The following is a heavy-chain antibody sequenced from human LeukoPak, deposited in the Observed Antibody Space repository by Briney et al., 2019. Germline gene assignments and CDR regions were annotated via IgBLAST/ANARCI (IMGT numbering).Heavy chain of an antibody. CDR1: RYTFTSYD. CDR2: MNPNSGNT. V-gene: IGHV1-8*01. CDR3: ARDPDIVVVVAALRQREMGGFDP. D-gene: IGHD2-15*01. Sequence: ASVQVSRKASRYTFTSYDINWLRQSTGPGLEWVGWMNPNSGNTEYAQKFQGRVTMTRNTSISTAYMELSSLRSEDTAVYYCARDPDIVVVVAALRQREMGGFDPWGQGTLVTVSS. J-gene: IGHJ5*02.